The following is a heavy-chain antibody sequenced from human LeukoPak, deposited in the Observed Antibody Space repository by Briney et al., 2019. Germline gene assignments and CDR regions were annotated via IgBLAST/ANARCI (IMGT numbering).Heavy chain of an antibody. V-gene: IGHV3-30*18. D-gene: IGHD1-20*01. CDR2: ISYDGSNK. CDR1: GFTFSSYG. J-gene: IGHJ4*02. CDR3: AKSLTGTAIGDY. Sequence: HSGGSLRLSCAASGFTFSSYGMHWVRQAPGKGLEWVAVISYDGSNKYYADSVKGRFTISRDNSKNTLYLQMNSLRAEDTAVYYCAKSLTGTAIGDYWGQGTLVTVSS.